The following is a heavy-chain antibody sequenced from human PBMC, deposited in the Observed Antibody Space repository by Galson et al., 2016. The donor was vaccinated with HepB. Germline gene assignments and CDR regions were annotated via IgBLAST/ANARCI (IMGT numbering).Heavy chain of an antibody. CDR3: ATGEWGSSWEY. D-gene: IGHD6-13*01. CDR2: FDAEGGET. J-gene: IGHJ4*02. V-gene: IGHV1-24*01. Sequence: SVKVSCKVSGYTLSDFSMHWVRQAPGKGLEWMGRFDAEGGETINAQKFQDRVTMTGDTSTHTAYMELSSLRSEDTAVYYWATGEWGSSWEYWGQGTLVTVSS. CDR1: GYTLSDFS.